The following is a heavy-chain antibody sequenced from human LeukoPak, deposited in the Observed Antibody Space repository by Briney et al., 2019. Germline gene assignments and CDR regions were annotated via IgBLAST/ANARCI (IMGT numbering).Heavy chain of an antibody. V-gene: IGHV4-4*08. J-gene: IGHJ5*02. CDR2: IYYSGST. D-gene: IGHD6-13*01. CDR1: GGSISSYY. Sequence: SETLSLTCTVSGGSISSYYWSWIRQPPGKGLEWIGYIYYSGSTNYNPSLKSRVTISVDTSKNQFSLKLSSVTAADTAVYYCAREVAAVGGWFDPWGQGTLVTVSS. CDR3: AREVAAVGGWFDP.